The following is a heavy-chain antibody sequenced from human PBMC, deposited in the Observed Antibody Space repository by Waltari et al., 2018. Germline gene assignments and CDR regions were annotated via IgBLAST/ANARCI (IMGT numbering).Heavy chain of an antibody. Sequence: QVQLVQSGAEVKKPGSSVKVSCKASGGTFSSSALSWVLQAPGQGLEWMGRIIPIFGTANYAQKFQGRVTITADESTSTAYMELSSLRSEDTAVYYCARAGDSSGYEPEAFDIWGQGTMVTVSS. CDR2: IIPIFGTA. V-gene: IGHV1-69*15. J-gene: IGHJ3*02. CDR1: GGTFSSSA. CDR3: ARAGDSSGYEPEAFDI. D-gene: IGHD3-22*01.